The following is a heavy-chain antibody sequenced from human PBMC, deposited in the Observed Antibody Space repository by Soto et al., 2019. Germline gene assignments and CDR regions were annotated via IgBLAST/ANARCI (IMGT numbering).Heavy chain of an antibody. CDR2: ISSSSSYI. CDR3: ARGLAAAGNYYYYGMDV. Sequence: NPGGSLRLSCAASGFTFSSYSMTWVRQAPGKGPEWVSSISSSSSYIYYADSVKGRFTISRDNAKNSLYLQMNSLRAEDTAVYYCARGLAAAGNYYYYGMDVWGQGTTVTVSS. CDR1: GFTFSSYS. J-gene: IGHJ6*02. D-gene: IGHD6-13*01. V-gene: IGHV3-21*01.